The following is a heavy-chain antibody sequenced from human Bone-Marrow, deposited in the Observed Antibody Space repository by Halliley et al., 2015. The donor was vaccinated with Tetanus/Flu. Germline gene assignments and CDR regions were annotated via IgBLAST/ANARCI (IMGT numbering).Heavy chain of an antibody. J-gene: IGHJ3*02. CDR3: AKSYCTGGSCYEGYAFDI. V-gene: IGHV3-30*18. Sequence: SRDGSKKYSADSVKGRFTISRDNSKNTLYLQTNSLRAEDSAVYYCAKSYCTGGSCYEGYAFDIWGQGTMVTVSS. CDR2: SRDGSKK. D-gene: IGHD2-15*01.